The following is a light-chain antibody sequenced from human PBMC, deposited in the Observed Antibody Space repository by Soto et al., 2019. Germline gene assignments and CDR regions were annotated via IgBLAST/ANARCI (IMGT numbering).Light chain of an antibody. CDR1: QSISSY. CDR3: QQRSNWPWT. J-gene: IGKJ1*01. V-gene: IGKV3-11*01. CDR2: DAS. Sequence: EIVLTQSPGTLSLSPGEGATLSCRASQSISSYLAWYQQKPGQAPRLLIYDASNRATGIPARFSGSGSGTDFTLTISTLESADFAVYYCQQRSNWPWTFGQGTKVEIK.